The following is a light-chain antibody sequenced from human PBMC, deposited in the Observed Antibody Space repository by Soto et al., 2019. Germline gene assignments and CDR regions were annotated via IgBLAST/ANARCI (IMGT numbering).Light chain of an antibody. Sequence: QSVLTQPPSASGTPGQRVTISCSGSSSNIGSNYVYWYQQLPGTAPKLLIYRDNQRPSGVPDRFSGSKSGTSASLAISGLRSEDESDYHCAAWDDSLSGWVFGGGTKLTV. CDR3: AAWDDSLSGWV. CDR2: RDN. V-gene: IGLV1-47*01. CDR1: SSNIGSNY. J-gene: IGLJ3*02.